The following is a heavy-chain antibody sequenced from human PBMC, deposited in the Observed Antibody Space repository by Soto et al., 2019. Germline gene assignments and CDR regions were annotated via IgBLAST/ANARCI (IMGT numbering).Heavy chain of an antibody. Sequence: SMRLSCAAAGFTFSSYAMSWVRQAPGKGLEWVSAISGSGGSTYYADSVKGRFTISRDNSKNTLYLQMNSLRAEDTAVYYCAKTARSHKTTVTDCFDCWGQGTLVTVSS. D-gene: IGHD4-17*01. V-gene: IGHV3-23*01. CDR3: AKTARSHKTTVTDCFDC. CDR2: ISGSGGST. J-gene: IGHJ4*02. CDR1: GFTFSSYA.